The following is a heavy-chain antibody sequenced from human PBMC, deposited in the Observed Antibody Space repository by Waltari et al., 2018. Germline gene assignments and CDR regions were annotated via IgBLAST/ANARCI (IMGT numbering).Heavy chain of an antibody. CDR3: ARVRDSAAGYYFDY. CDR2: IYYSGST. J-gene: IGHJ4*02. D-gene: IGHD6-13*01. Sequence: QLQLQESGPGLVKPSETLSLTCTVSGGSISSSSYYWGWIRQPPGKGLEWIGSIYYSGSTYYNPSLKSRVTISVDTSKNQFSLKLSSVTAADTAVYYCARVRDSAAGYYFDYWGQGTLVTVSS. V-gene: IGHV4-39*07. CDR1: GGSISSSSYY.